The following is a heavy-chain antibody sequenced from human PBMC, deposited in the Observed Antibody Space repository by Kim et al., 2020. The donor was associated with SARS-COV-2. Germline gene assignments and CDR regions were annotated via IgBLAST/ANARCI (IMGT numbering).Heavy chain of an antibody. CDR2: IYPGDSDT. V-gene: IGHV5-51*01. CDR3: ARHNPHGTTVTYYYYYGMYV. J-gene: IGHJ6*02. Sequence: GESLKISCKGSGYSFTSYWIGWVRQMPGKGMEWMGIIYPGDSDTRYSPSFQGQVTISADKSISTAYLQWSSLKASDTAMYYCARHNPHGTTVTYYYYYGMYVWGQGTTVTVSS. D-gene: IGHD4-17*01. CDR1: GYSFTSYW.